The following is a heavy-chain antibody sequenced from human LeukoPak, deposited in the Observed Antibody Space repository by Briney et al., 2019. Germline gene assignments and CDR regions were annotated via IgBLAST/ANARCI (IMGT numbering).Heavy chain of an antibody. J-gene: IGHJ4*02. D-gene: IGHD2-15*01. CDR2: ITGSGSTT. CDR3: AKQIVVATAGMNYFDN. CDR1: GFTFSSFA. Sequence: GGSLRLSCAAAGFTFSSFAMNWVRQAPGKGLEWVSTITGSGSTTFYADSVKGRFTISRDNSKKTLFLQMNSLRAEDTAVYFCAKQIVVATAGMNYFDNWGQGTLVTVSS. V-gene: IGHV3-23*01.